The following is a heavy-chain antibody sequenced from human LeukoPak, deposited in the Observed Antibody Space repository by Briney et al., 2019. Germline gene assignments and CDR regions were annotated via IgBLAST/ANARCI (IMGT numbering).Heavy chain of an antibody. CDR1: GGSISSFY. J-gene: IGHJ4*02. CDR2: IQFSGTT. Sequence: SGTLSLTCAVPGGSISSFYWTWIRQPPGKRLEWIGYIQFSGTTNYSPSLKSRVTLSLDTSKNQFSLKLSSVTAADSAVYYCARSDGNYFDYWGQGTLVTVSS. D-gene: IGHD1-26*01. CDR3: ARSDGNYFDY. V-gene: IGHV4-59*01.